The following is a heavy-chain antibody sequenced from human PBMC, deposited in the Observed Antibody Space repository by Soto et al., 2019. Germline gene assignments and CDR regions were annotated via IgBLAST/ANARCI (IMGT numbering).Heavy chain of an antibody. CDR2: LNAGNSNR. D-gene: IGHD3-16*02. V-gene: IGHV1-3*01. CDR1: GYTFTNNA. CDR3: ARGYDFGWGSYRSDAFDI. J-gene: IGHJ3*02. Sequence: GASVKVSCKASGYTFTNNAIHWVRQAPGQRLEWLGWLNAGNSNREYSQKFQGRIIMTKDTSASTAYMELSSLISEDTAVYYCARGYDFGWGSYRSDAFDIWG.